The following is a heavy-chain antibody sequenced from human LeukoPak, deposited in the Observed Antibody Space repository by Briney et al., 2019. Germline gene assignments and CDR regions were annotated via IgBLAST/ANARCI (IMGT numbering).Heavy chain of an antibody. CDR2: IWYDGRTQ. J-gene: IGHJ4*02. CDR1: GFTFSTYG. CDR3: ARGEYYHESSGYPNY. V-gene: IGHV3-33*01. Sequence: GGSLRLSCAASGFTFSTYGMHWVRQAPGKGLEWVAVIWYDGRTQFYAESVRGRFAVSRDNSKNTLYLQMNSLRAEDTAVYHCARGEYYHESSGYPNYWGQGTLVTVSS. D-gene: IGHD3-22*01.